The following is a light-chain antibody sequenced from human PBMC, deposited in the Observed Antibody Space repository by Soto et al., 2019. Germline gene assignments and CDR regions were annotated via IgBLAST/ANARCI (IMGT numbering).Light chain of an antibody. Sequence: VLTQTPLSSPVTLGQPASISFKSSQSLAHSDGNTYLNWLPQRPGQPPRLLIYKTSNRFSGVPDRFRGSGAGTDFTLKISKVEAEDVGVYYCVEAALLPHAFGQGTKVEIK. CDR3: VEAALLPHA. V-gene: IGKV2-24*01. CDR2: KTS. J-gene: IGKJ1*01. CDR1: QSLAHSDGNTY.